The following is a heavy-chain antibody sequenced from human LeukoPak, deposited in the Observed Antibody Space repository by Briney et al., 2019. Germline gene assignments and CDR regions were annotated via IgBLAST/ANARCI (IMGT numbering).Heavy chain of an antibody. D-gene: IGHD6-13*01. CDR2: IYYSGST. V-gene: IGHV4-39*07. CDR3: ARGRGGGSSRNDY. J-gene: IGHJ4*02. Sequence: SETLSLTCTVSGGSISSSSYYWGWIRQPPGKGLEWIGSIYYSGSTYYNPSLKSRVTISVDTSKNQFSLKLSSVTAADTAVYYCARGRGGGSSRNDYWGQGTLVTVSS. CDR1: GGSISSSSYY.